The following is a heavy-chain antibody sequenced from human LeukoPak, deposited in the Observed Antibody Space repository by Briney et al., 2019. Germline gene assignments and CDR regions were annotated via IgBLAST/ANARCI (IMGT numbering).Heavy chain of an antibody. CDR1: GFTFSNYG. CDR2: IWSDESNK. V-gene: IGHV3-33*01. D-gene: IGHD1-26*01. J-gene: IGHJ2*01. Sequence: GGSLRLSCAASGFTFSNYGMHWVRQAPGKGLEWVAVIWSDESNKYYADSVKGRFTISRDNFKNTLYLHMNRLRAEDTTVYYCARGVVGATTGWYFDLWGRAPWSLSPQ. CDR3: ARGVVGATTGWYFDL.